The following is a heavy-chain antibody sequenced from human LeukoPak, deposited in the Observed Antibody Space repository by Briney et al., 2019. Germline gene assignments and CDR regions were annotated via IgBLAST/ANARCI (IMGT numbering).Heavy chain of an antibody. Sequence: GESLKISCKGSGYSFTSYWISWVRQMPGKGLEWMGRIDLSDSYTNYSPSFQGHVTISADKSISTAYLQWSSLQASDTAVYYCARHEQWLAYYFDYWGQGTLVTVSS. V-gene: IGHV5-10-1*01. J-gene: IGHJ4*02. D-gene: IGHD6-19*01. CDR3: ARHEQWLAYYFDY. CDR2: IDLSDSYT. CDR1: GYSFTSYW.